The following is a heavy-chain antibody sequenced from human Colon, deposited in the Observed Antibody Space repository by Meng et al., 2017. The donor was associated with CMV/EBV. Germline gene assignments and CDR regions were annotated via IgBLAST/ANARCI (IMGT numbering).Heavy chain of an antibody. CDR2: IRFHGNNE. CDR3: ARDKSARDSSAYDY. Sequence: GESLKISCATSGFSFSIYDIHWVRQAPGKGLEWVAVIRFHGNNEYYADSVKGRFTVSRDNAKNSLYLQMDSLRAEDTAVYYCARDKSARDSSAYDYWGQGTLVTVSS. D-gene: IGHD3-22*01. V-gene: IGHV3-33*01. J-gene: IGHJ4*02. CDR1: GFSFSIYD.